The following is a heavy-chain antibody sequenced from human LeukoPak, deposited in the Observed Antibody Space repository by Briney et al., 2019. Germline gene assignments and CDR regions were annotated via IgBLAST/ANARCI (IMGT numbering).Heavy chain of an antibody. CDR3: ARVGSGYYLYNWFDP. D-gene: IGHD3-22*01. Sequence: ASVKVSCKASGCTFTGYYMHWVRQAPGQGLEWMGWINPNSGGTNYAQKFQGRVTMTRDTSISTAYMELSRLRSDDTAVYYCARVGSGYYLYNWFDPWGQGTLVTVSS. V-gene: IGHV1-2*02. CDR2: INPNSGGT. J-gene: IGHJ5*02. CDR1: GCTFTGYY.